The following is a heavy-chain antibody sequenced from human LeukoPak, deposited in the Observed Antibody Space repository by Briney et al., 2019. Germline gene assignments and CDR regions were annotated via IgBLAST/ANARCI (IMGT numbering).Heavy chain of an antibody. CDR3: ARDVTTAGYPREGY. Sequence: GGSLRLSCAASGFTFSSYSMNWVRQAPGKGLEWVSSISSSSSYIYYADSVKGRFTISRDNAKNSLYLQMNSLRAEDTAVYYCARDVTTAGYPREGYWGQGTLVTVSS. V-gene: IGHV3-21*01. D-gene: IGHD5-18*01. CDR1: GFTFSSYS. J-gene: IGHJ4*02. CDR2: ISSSSSYI.